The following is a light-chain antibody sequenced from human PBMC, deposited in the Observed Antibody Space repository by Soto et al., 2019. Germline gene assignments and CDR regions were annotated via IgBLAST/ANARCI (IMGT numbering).Light chain of an antibody. V-gene: IGKV3-11*01. CDR2: DAS. CDR1: QSVSSY. Sequence: EIVLTQSPATLSLSPGERATLSCRASQSVSSYLAWYQQKPGQAPRLLIYDASNRATGIPARFSGSGSGTDFTLTISSLEPEDFAVYYCQKRSNWHRGTFGQGTKLEIK. J-gene: IGKJ2*01. CDR3: QKRSNWHRGT.